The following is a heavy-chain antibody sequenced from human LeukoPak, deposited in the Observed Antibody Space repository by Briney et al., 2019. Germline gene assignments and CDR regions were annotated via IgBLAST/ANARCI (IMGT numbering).Heavy chain of an antibody. V-gene: IGHV3-72*01. J-gene: IGHJ6*02. D-gene: IGHD2-8*02. Sequence: GGSLRLSCAVSGFIVSDYYMDWVRQAPGKGLEWLGRIRNKVNSYSTEYAASVAGRFTVSVDDSKNSLYLQMNSLKSEDTAVYYCTRGGCTGDPCYQDHQYYPMDVWGQGTTVTISS. CDR2: IRNKVNSYST. CDR3: TRGGCTGDPCYQDHQYYPMDV. CDR1: GFIVSDYY.